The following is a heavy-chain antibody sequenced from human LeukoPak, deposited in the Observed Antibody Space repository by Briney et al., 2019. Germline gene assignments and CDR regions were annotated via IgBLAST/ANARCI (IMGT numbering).Heavy chain of an antibody. J-gene: IGHJ4*02. D-gene: IGHD3-10*01. Sequence: ASVSVSYKASGGTFSSYAISWVRQAPGQGREGRGGIIPIFGTANYAQKFQGRVTITADESTSTAYMELSSLRSEDTAVYYCARDPSYYYGSGSYVYWGQGTLVTVSS. CDR2: IIPIFGTA. CDR1: GGTFSSYA. V-gene: IGHV1-69*01. CDR3: ARDPSYYYGSGSYVY.